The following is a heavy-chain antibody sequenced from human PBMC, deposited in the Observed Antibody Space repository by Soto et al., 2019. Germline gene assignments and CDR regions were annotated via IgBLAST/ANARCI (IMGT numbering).Heavy chain of an antibody. Sequence: QVQLQESGPGLVKPSQTLSLTCTVSGGSISSGNYYWSWIRQHPGKGLEWIGFISYSGSTYYSTSLKSRVTISVDTSKSQFSLNRSFVTAADTAVYYCATMGTPATGLYFFDYWGQGSLVTVSS. CDR1: GGSISSGNYY. CDR2: ISYSGST. J-gene: IGHJ4*02. V-gene: IGHV4-30-4*01. CDR3: ATMGTPATGLYFFDY. D-gene: IGHD2-15*01.